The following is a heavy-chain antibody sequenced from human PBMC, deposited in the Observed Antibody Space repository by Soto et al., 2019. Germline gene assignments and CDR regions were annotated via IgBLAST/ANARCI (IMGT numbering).Heavy chain of an antibody. V-gene: IGHV3-30-3*01. J-gene: IGHJ4*02. CDR3: ARVHSTSSAFDY. Sequence: QPGGSLRLSCAASRFTFSTSALHWVRQAPGKGLEWVAVISSDGNKKYYAESVKGRFTISRDNSKNTLYVQMNSLRAEDTAIYYCARVHSTSSAFDYWGPGTLVTLSS. CDR2: ISSDGNKK. CDR1: RFTFSTSA. D-gene: IGHD6-6*01.